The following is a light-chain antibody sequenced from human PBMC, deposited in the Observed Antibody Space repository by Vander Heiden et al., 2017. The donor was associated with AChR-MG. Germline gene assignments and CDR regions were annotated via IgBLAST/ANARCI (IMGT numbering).Light chain of an antibody. CDR2: STN. CDR1: SGSVSTSYY. V-gene: IGLV8-61*01. Sequence: QTVVTQEPSFSVSPGGTVTLTRGLSSGSVSTSYYPSWYQQTPGQAPRTLIYSTNTRSSGVPDRFSGSSLGNKAALTITGAQADDESDYYCGLYRGSGIRVFGGGTKLTVL. J-gene: IGLJ3*02. CDR3: GLYRGSGIRV.